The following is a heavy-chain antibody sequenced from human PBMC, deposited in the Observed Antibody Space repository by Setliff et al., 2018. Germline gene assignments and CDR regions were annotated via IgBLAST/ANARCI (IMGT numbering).Heavy chain of an antibody. CDR2: IYYSGST. J-gene: IGHJ6*03. CDR1: GDSISRSSDY. D-gene: IGHD6-19*01. V-gene: IGHV4-39*07. Sequence: SETLSLTCTVSGDSISRSSDYWGWIRQPPGKGLEWIGSIYYSGSTSYNPSLKSRVTMSIDTSKNQFSLKLNSVTAADTAVYYCAREQWLDPPGYYYMDVWAKGTTVTVSS. CDR3: AREQWLDPPGYYYMDV.